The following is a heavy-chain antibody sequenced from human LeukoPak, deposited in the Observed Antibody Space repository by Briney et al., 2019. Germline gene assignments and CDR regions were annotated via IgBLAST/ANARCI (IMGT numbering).Heavy chain of an antibody. D-gene: IGHD2-2*01. V-gene: IGHV4-31*03. CDR3: ARIGSSYCSSTSCYGRDWFDP. CDR2: IYYSGST. Sequence: PSETLSLTCTVSGGSISSGGHYWSWIRQHPGKGLEWIGYIYYSGSTYYNPSLKSRVTISVDTSKNQFSLKLSSVTAADTAVYYCARIGSSYCSSTSCYGRDWFDPWGQGTLVTVSS. CDR1: GGSISSGGHY. J-gene: IGHJ5*02.